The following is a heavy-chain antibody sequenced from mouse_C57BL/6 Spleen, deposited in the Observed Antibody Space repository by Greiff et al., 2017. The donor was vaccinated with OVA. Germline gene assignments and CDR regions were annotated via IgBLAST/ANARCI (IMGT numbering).Heavy chain of an antibody. CDR1: GYTFTSYW. J-gene: IGHJ3*01. CDR2: IDPSDSYT. CDR3: ARDGSSPFAY. V-gene: IGHV1-69*01. D-gene: IGHD1-1*01. Sequence: QVQLQQPGAELVMPGASVKLSCKASGYTFTSYWMHWVKQRPGQGLEWIGEIDPSDSYTNSNQKFKGKSTLTVDKSSSTAYMQLSSLTSEDSAVYYCARDGSSPFAYWGQGTLVTVSA.